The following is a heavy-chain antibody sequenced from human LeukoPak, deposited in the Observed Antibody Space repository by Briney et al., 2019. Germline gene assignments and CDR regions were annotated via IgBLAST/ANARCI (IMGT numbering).Heavy chain of an antibody. Sequence: ASVKVSCKASGYTFTSYDINWVRQATGQGLEWMGWMNPNSGNTGYAQKFQGRVTMTRNTSKNTAYMELSSLRSEDTAVYYCARIAVAGTMGVAGYWGQGTLVTVSS. J-gene: IGHJ4*02. V-gene: IGHV1-8*01. CDR1: GYTFTSYD. CDR3: ARIAVAGTMGVAGY. D-gene: IGHD6-19*01. CDR2: MNPNSGNT.